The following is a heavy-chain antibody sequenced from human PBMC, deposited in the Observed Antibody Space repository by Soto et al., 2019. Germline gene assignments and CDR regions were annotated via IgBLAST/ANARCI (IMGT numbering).Heavy chain of an antibody. CDR2: INHSGST. Sequence: SETLSLTCAVYGRSFSGYYWSWIRQPPGKGLEWIGEINHSGSTNYNPSLKSRVTISVDTSKNQFSLKLSSVTAADTAVYYCARLGPYCSGGSCYVYYFDYWGQGTLVTVSS. CDR3: ARLGPYCSGGSCYVYYFDY. V-gene: IGHV4-34*01. J-gene: IGHJ4*02. D-gene: IGHD2-15*01. CDR1: GRSFSGYY.